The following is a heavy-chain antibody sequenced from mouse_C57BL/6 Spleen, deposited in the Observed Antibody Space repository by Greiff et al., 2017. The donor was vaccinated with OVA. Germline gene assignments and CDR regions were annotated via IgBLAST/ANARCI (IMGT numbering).Heavy chain of an antibody. Sequence: QVHVKQPGAELVKPGASVKMSCKASGYTFTSYWITWVKQRPGQGLEWIGDIYPGSGSTNYNEKFKSKATLTVDTSSSTAYMQLSSLTSEDSAVYYCARTPYDYDEGWFAYWGQGTLVTVSA. J-gene: IGHJ3*01. D-gene: IGHD2-4*01. CDR1: GYTFTSYW. CDR2: IYPGSGST. CDR3: ARTPYDYDEGWFAY. V-gene: IGHV1-55*01.